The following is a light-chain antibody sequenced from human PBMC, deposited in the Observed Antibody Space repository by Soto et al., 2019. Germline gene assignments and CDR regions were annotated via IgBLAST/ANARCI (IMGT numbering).Light chain of an antibody. CDR2: GAS. V-gene: IGKV3-20*01. Sequence: DIELTQSPGTLSLSPGERATLSCRASQSVSSGLLAWYQQKPGQAPRLLIYGASRRATGIPARFSGRGSGTEFTLTISSLQSEDFAVYYCQQVAHSPITFGQGTRLEIK. J-gene: IGKJ5*01. CDR1: QSVSSGL. CDR3: QQVAHSPIT.